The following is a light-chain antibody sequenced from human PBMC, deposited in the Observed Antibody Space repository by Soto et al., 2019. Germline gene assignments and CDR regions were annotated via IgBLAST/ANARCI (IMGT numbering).Light chain of an antibody. CDR3: QQYNSLWT. Sequence: DIQMTKSHSTLSASVGDTVTITCRASQSISSWLAWYQQKPGKAPKLLIYKASSLESGVPSRFSGSGSGTEFTLTISSLQPDDFATYYCQQYNSLWTFGQGTKVEIK. CDR2: KAS. J-gene: IGKJ1*01. V-gene: IGKV1-5*03. CDR1: QSISSW.